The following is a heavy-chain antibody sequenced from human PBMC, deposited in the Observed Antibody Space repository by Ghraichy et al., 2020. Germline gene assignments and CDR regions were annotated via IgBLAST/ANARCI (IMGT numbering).Heavy chain of an antibody. V-gene: IGHV3-30-3*01. D-gene: IGHD6-13*01. Sequence: GGSLRLSCAASRLTFSVYSMHWVRETPGKGLEWVAVISHDGTSEYYANSVKGRFTISRDNSKNTLSLEMNSLRVKDTAVYYCARDVKSSSWSYYFYAMDVWGQGTTVTVSS. J-gene: IGHJ6*02. CDR2: ISHDGTSE. CDR1: RLTFSVYS. CDR3: ARDVKSSSWSYYFYAMDV.